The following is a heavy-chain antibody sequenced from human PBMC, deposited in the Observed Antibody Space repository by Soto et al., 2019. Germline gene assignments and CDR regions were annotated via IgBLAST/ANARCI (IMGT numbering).Heavy chain of an antibody. Sequence: SETLSLTCTVSGGSISSSSYYWGWIRQPPGKGLEWIGSIYYSGSTYYNPSLKSRVTISVDTSKNQFSLKLSSVTAADTAVYYCARVITGTTTAFDYWGQGTLVTVSS. D-gene: IGHD1-7*01. CDR3: ARVITGTTTAFDY. V-gene: IGHV4-39*01. CDR1: GGSISSSSYY. J-gene: IGHJ4*02. CDR2: IYYSGST.